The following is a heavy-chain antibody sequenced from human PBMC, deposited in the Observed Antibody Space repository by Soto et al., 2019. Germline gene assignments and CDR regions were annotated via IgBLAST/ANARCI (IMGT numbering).Heavy chain of an antibody. CDR1: GYSFTDYY. CDR3: VRSPGDFRYGMDV. CDR2: INPSTGVT. Sequence: QVQLVQSGAEVKKPGASVKVSCKASGYSFTDYYMHWVRQAPGQGPEWLGWINPSTGVTRFAQKFQGWVTMTRDTSISTAYMELSRLTSDDTAVYYCVRSPGDFRYGMDVWGQGTTVTVSS. J-gene: IGHJ6*02. V-gene: IGHV1-2*04. D-gene: IGHD2-21*02.